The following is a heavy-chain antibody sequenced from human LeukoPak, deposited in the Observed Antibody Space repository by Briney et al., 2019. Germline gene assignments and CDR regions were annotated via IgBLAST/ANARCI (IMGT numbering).Heavy chain of an antibody. V-gene: IGHV1-3*02. D-gene: IGHD4-23*01. J-gene: IGHJ4*02. Sequence: WASVKVSCKASGYTFTNYALHWVRQAPGQRLEWMGWTNGATGNTRFSQDFQGRLTITIDTSASIAYMDLSSLRSEDTAVYYWARSPGGNARTWLDYWGQGTLVTVSS. CDR1: GYTFTNYA. CDR2: TNGATGNT. CDR3: ARSPGGNARTWLDY.